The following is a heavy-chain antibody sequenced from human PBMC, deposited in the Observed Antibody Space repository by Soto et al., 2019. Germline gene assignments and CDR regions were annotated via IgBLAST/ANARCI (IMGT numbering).Heavy chain of an antibody. CDR3: ARKRWLQLYYYYYGLDV. D-gene: IGHD5-12*01. CDR1: GGSFSGYY. Sequence: QVQLQQWGAGLLKPSETLSLTCAVYGGSFSGYYWSWIRQPPGKGLEWIGEINHSGSTNYNPSLKSRVTVSVVTSKNQFSLKLSSVTAADTAVYYCARKRWLQLYYYYYGLDVWGQGTTVTVSS. J-gene: IGHJ6*02. V-gene: IGHV4-34*01. CDR2: INHSGST.